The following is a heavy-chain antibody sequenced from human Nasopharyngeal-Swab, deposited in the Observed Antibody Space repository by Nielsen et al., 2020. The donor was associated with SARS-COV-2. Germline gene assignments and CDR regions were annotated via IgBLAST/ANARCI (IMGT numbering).Heavy chain of an antibody. CDR1: RDTFSTYA. Sequence: SVKVSCKASRDTFSTYAITWVRQAPGQGLEWMGGIIPIFHTANYAQKFQGRVTITADDSTSTVYMELSSLRSEDTAVYHCARYSGYPPSYFDYWGQGTLVTVSS. CDR2: IIPIFHTA. CDR3: ARYSGYPPSYFDY. V-gene: IGHV1-69*13. J-gene: IGHJ4*02. D-gene: IGHD5-12*01.